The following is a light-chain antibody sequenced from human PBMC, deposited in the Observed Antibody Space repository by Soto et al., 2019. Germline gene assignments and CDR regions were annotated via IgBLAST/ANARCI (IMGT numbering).Light chain of an antibody. CDR3: QQYCSATLAT. Sequence: IVCTQCPGTLAQRPGQGATLSCRASQRLSASDIAWYQQKPGQAPKFLIYGVSSRATGIPDRFSGSGSGTDFTLTISRLEPEDFAVYHCQQYCSATLATFGQGTRLENK. V-gene: IGKV3-20*01. J-gene: IGKJ5*01. CDR2: GVS. CDR1: QRLSASD.